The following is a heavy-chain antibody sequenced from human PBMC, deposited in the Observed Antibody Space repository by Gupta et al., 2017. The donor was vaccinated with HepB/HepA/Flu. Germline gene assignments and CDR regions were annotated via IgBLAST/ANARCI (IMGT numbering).Heavy chain of an antibody. CDR1: GLSFRAYI. D-gene: IGHD5-24*01. V-gene: IGHV3-23*01. CDR3: AKREGMSTAHLDY. CDR2: IDAAGGYA. J-gene: IGHJ4*02. Sequence: VQPLESGGGLVQTGGSLSLSGAASGLSFRAYIRSLVGQAPGKGLEWLSAIDAAGGYADYADSVRGRFTSARDNSNNTLYVHMDSLRVEDTAVYYCAKREGMSTAHLDYWGQGTLVTVSS.